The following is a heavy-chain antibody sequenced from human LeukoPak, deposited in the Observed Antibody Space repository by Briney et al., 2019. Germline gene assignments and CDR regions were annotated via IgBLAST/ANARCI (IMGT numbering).Heavy chain of an antibody. CDR2: ISSSGSTI. CDR1: GFTFSDYY. D-gene: IGHD5-18*01. J-gene: IGHJ4*02. V-gene: IGHV3-11*04. CDR3: ARDSGHVDTAMAYDY. Sequence: GGSLRLSCAASGFTFSDYYMSWIRQAPGKGLEWISFISSSGSTIYYADSVKGRFTISRDNAKNSLYLQMNSLRAEDTAVYYCARDSGHVDTAMAYDYWGQGTLVTVSS.